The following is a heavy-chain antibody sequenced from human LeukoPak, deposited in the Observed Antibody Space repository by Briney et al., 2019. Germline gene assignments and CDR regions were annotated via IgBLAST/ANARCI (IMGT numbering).Heavy chain of an antibody. J-gene: IGHJ2*01. Sequence: GGSLRLSCAASGFTFSSYGMHWVRQAPGKGLEWVAVISYDGSNKYYADSVKGRFTISRDNSKNTLYLQMNSLRAEDTAVYYCVREGRSSRWDDWYFDLWGRGTLVTVSS. CDR2: ISYDGSNK. D-gene: IGHD6-13*01. CDR1: GFTFSSYG. CDR3: VREGRSSRWDDWYFDL. V-gene: IGHV3-30*03.